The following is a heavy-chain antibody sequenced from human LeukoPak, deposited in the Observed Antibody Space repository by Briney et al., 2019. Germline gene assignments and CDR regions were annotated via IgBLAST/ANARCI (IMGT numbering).Heavy chain of an antibody. CDR2: ISYDGSNK. Sequence: SGGSLRLSCATSGFTFSSYAMSWVRQAPGKGLEWVAVISYDGSNKYYADSVKGRFTISRDNSKNTLYLQMNSLRAEGTAVYYCARDPSRSSYAFDIWGQGTMVTVSS. CDR1: GFTFSSYA. D-gene: IGHD5-24*01. J-gene: IGHJ3*02. CDR3: ARDPSRSSYAFDI. V-gene: IGHV3-30-3*01.